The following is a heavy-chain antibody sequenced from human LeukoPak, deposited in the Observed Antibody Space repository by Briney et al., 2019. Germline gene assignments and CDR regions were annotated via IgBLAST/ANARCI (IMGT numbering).Heavy chain of an antibody. CDR2: INHSGST. J-gene: IGHJ4*02. D-gene: IGHD2-8*01. V-gene: IGHV4-34*01. CDR1: GGSFSGYY. CDR3: ARRANGPSY. Sequence: SETLSLTCAVYGGSFSGYYWTWIRQPPGKGLEWIGQINHSGSTNYNPSLKSRVTISVDTSKNQFSLKLSSVTAADTAVYYRARRANGPSYWGQGILVTVSS.